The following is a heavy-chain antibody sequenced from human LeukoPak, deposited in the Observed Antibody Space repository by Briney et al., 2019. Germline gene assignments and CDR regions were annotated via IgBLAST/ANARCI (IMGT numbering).Heavy chain of an antibody. CDR2: IRYDGSNK. J-gene: IGHJ5*02. Sequence: PGRSLRLSCAASGFTFSSYGMHWVRQAPGKGLEWVAFIRYDGSNKYYADSVKGRFTISRDNSKNTLYLQMNSLRAEDTAVYYCATEPNGVRGLNWFDPWGQGTLVTVSS. CDR3: ATEPNGVRGLNWFDP. V-gene: IGHV3-30*02. CDR1: GFTFSSYG. D-gene: IGHD3-10*01.